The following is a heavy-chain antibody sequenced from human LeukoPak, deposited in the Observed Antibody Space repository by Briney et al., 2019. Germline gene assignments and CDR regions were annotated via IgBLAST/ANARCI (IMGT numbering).Heavy chain of an antibody. V-gene: IGHV3-48*03. CDR1: GFTSTSYE. CDR3: ARGPPNYDILTGYYKNYFDY. J-gene: IGHJ4*02. Sequence: PGGSLRLSCAASGFTSTSYEMNCVRQAPGRGLEFVSYISSSGSTIYYADSVKDRFTISRDNAMNSLHLQMNRLRAEDTAVYYCARGPPNYDILTGYYKNYFDYWGQGTLVAVSS. D-gene: IGHD3-9*01. CDR2: ISSSGSTI.